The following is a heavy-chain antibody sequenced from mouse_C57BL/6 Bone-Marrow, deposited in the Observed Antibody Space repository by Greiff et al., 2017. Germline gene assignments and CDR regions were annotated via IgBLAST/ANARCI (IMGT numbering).Heavy chain of an antibody. CDR3: ARTVFTTFSYFDY. Sequence: EVKLEESGAGLVKPGASVKLSCAASGFTFSSYSMPWVHQTPEQRLEWIGMISTGSGYTYYPENFKGQFTLTRDKASNTAYLQLSHLTSEDTAVYYCARTVFTTFSYFDYWGQGTTLTVSS. D-gene: IGHD1-1*01. CDR2: ISTGSGYT. CDR1: GFTFSSYS. J-gene: IGHJ2*01. V-gene: IGHV5-4*03.